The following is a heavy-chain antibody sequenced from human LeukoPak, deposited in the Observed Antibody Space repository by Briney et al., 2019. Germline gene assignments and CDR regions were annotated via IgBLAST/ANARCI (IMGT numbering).Heavy chain of an antibody. CDR1: GGTFSSYA. V-gene: IGHV3-23*01. CDR3: AKDRYDSSGYYYGYFDY. D-gene: IGHD3-22*01. J-gene: IGHJ4*02. Sequence: GASVKVSCKASGGTFSSYAMSWVRQAPGKGLEWVSAISGSGGSTYYADSVKGRFTISRDNSKNTLYLQMNSLRAEDTAVYYCAKDRYDSSGYYYGYFDYWGQGTLVTVSS. CDR2: ISGSGGST.